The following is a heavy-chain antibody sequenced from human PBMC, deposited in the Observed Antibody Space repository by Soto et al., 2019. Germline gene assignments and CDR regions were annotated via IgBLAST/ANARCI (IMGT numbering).Heavy chain of an antibody. CDR1: GGSISSSSYY. V-gene: IGHV4-39*01. CDR3: ARQLNILTGYYRKNWFDP. J-gene: IGHJ5*02. Sequence: SETLSLTCTVSGGSISSSSYYWGWIRQPPGKGLEWIGSIYYSGSTYYNPSLKSRVTISVDTSKNQFSLKLSSVTAADTAVYYCARQLNILTGYYRKNWFDPWGQGTLVTVSS. D-gene: IGHD3-9*01. CDR2: IYYSGST.